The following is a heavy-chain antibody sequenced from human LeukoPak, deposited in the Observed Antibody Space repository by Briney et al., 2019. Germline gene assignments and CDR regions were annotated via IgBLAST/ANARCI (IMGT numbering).Heavy chain of an antibody. D-gene: IGHD3-22*01. V-gene: IGHV4-39*01. CDR3: ARHARDSSGYYQVVPIDY. CDR2: IYYSGST. CDR1: GGSISSSSYY. Sequence: SETLSLTCTVSGGSISSSSYYWGWIRQPPGKGLEWIGSIYYSGSTYYNPSLKSRVTISVDTSKNQFSLKLSSVTAADTAVYYCARHARDSSGYYQVVPIDYWGQGTLVTVSS. J-gene: IGHJ4*02.